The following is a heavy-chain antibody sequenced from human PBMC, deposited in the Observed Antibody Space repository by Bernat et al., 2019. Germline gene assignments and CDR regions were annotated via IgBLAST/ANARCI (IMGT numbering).Heavy chain of an antibody. D-gene: IGHD6-13*01. J-gene: IGHJ4*02. CDR2: ILYDGSNK. Sequence: QVQLVESGGGVVQPGRSLRLSCAASGFTFSSYSIHWVRQAPGKGLEWVAVILYDGSNKYFADSVKGRFTISRDNSKNTLYLQMNILRAEDTAVYYCASDRRGGSSWFPNSAFDSWGQGTLVTVSS. CDR1: GFTFSSYS. V-gene: IGHV3-30-3*01. CDR3: ASDRRGGSSWFPNSAFDS.